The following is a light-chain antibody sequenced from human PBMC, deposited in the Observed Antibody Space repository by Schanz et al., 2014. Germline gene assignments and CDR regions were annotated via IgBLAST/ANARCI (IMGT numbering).Light chain of an antibody. J-gene: IGLJ3*02. CDR2: STS. V-gene: IGLV7-43*01. Sequence: QTVVTQEKEKKEEKGGTVTLTGDSSTGEDTGGHYANWLQQKPGQAPRGLIYSTSNKHSWTPARFSGSLLGGKAALTLSGVQPEDEAEYYCLLYYGGVHVFGGGTKLTVL. CDR3: LLYYGGVHV. CDR1: TGEDTGGHY.